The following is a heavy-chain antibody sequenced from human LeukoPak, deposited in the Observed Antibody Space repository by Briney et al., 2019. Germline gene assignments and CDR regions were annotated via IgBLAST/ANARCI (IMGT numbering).Heavy chain of an antibody. D-gene: IGHD2-21*02. J-gene: IGHJ4*02. Sequence: SGPALVKHTQTLTLTCTFSGFSLSTSGVRVSWIRQPPGKALEWLARIDWDDDKFYSTSLKTRLTISKDTSKNQVVLTMTNMDPVDTATYYCARTPYCGGDCYVDYWGQGTLVTVSS. CDR3: ARTPYCGGDCYVDY. V-gene: IGHV2-70*04. CDR1: GFSLSTSGVR. CDR2: IDWDDDK.